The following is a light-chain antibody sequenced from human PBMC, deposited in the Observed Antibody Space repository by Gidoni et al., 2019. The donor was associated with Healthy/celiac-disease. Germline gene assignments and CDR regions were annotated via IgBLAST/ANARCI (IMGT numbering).Light chain of an antibody. Sequence: SSELTQDPAVSVALGQTVRITCQGDSLRSYYASWYQQKPGQAPVLVIYGKNTRPSGIPDRFSGSGSGNTASLTIPGAQAEDEADYYCNSRDSSGNHVVFGGGTKLTVL. V-gene: IGLV3-19*01. CDR3: NSRDSSGNHVV. CDR2: GKN. CDR1: SLRSYY. J-gene: IGLJ2*01.